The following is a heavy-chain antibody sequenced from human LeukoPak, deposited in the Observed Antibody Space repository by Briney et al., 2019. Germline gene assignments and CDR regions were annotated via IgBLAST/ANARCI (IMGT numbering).Heavy chain of an antibody. CDR1: GGTFSSYT. CDR2: IIPILGIT. D-gene: IGHD3-22*01. J-gene: IGHJ4*02. CDR3: ARVADNSGYTFDS. V-gene: IGHV1-69*02. Sequence: SVKVSCKASGGTFSSYTFSWVRQAPGQGLEWMGRIIPILGITNYTQKFRGRVIITADKSTTTAYMELNSLRSEDTAVYYCARVADNSGYTFDSWGQGTLVTVSS.